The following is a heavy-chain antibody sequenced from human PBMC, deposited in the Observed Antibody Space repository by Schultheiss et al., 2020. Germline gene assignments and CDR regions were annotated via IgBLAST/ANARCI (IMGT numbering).Heavy chain of an antibody. CDR1: GGTFSSYA. CDR3: ARDDSRLWFEKVYYYYGMDV. D-gene: IGHD3-10*01. J-gene: IGHJ6*02. CDR2: IIPIFGTA. Sequence: SVKVSCKASGGTFSSYAISWVRQAPGQGLEWMGGIIPIFGTANYAQKFQGRVTITADKSTSTAYMELSSLRSEDTAVYYCARDDSRLWFEKVYYYYGMDVWGQGTTVTVSS. V-gene: IGHV1-69*06.